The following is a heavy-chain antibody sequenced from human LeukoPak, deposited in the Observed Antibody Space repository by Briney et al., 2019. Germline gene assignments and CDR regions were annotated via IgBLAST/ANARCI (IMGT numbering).Heavy chain of an antibody. V-gene: IGHV4-59*08. CDR1: GGSISSSY. Sequence: SETLSLTCIVSGGSISSSYWSWIRQPPGKGLEWIGYIYYSGSTTYNPPLKSVDTISADTSKNQFSLKLSSVTAADTAVYYCASSPRNTMIVPRDAFDIWGQGTMVTVSS. CDR2: IYYSGST. CDR3: ASSPRNTMIVPRDAFDI. J-gene: IGHJ3*02. D-gene: IGHD3-22*01.